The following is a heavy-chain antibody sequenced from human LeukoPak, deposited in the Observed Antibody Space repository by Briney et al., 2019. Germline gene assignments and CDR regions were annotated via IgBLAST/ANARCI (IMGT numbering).Heavy chain of an antibody. D-gene: IGHD5-24*01. Sequence: PGGSLRLSCAASGFTFSDYYMSWIRQAPGKGLEWVSYISSSGSTIYYADSVKGRFTISRDNSKNTVYLQMNSLRAEDTAVYYCAKGPRDGYNALDYWGRGTLVTVSS. V-gene: IGHV3-11*01. CDR3: AKGPRDGYNALDY. CDR2: ISSSGSTI. CDR1: GFTFSDYY. J-gene: IGHJ4*02.